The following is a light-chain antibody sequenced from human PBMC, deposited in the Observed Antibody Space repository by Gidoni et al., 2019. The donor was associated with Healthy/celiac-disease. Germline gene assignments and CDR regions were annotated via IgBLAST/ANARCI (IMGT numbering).Light chain of an antibody. Sequence: DIQLTQYPSFLSASVGDRVTITCRASQGISSYLAWYQQKPGKAPKLLIYAASTLQSGVPSRFRGSGSGTEFTLTISSLQPEDFATYYCQQLNSYPHTFGQGTKLEIK. CDR1: QGISSY. J-gene: IGKJ2*01. CDR3: QQLNSYPHT. V-gene: IGKV1-9*01. CDR2: AAS.